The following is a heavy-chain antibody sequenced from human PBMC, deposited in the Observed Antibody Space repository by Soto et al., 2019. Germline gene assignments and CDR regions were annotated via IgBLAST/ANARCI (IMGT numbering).Heavy chain of an antibody. CDR2: INAGNGNT. CDR3: ARADIVATISLDY. J-gene: IGHJ4*02. CDR1: GYTFTSYA. V-gene: IGHV1-3*01. Sequence: QVQLVQSGAEVKKPGASVKVSCKASGYTFTSYAMHWVRQAPGQRLEWMGWINAGNGNTKYSQKFQGRVTIPRDTSASTAYMELSSLRSEDTAVYYCARADIVATISLDYWGQGTLVTVSS. D-gene: IGHD5-12*01.